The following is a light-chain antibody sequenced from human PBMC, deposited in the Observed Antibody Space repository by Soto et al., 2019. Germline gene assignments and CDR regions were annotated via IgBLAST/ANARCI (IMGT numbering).Light chain of an antibody. J-gene: IGKJ1*01. CDR1: QDIGRR. Sequence: DIQMTQSPSSVSASTGDIVTITCRASQDIGRRLAWFQQKPGKAPKYLIQAASSLQGGVPSTFSGSGSGTDFTLTINTLHPEDFATYYCLQVYSFPRTFGQGTKVDIK. CDR3: LQVYSFPRT. CDR2: AAS. V-gene: IGKV1-12*01.